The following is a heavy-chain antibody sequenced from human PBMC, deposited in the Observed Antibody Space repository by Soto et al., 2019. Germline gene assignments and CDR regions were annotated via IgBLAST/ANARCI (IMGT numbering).Heavy chain of an antibody. Sequence: QVQLVQSGAEVKKPGSSVKVSCKASGGTFSSYAISWVRQAPGQGLEWMGGIIPIFGTANDAQKFQGRVTITAEESTGTAYMELSSLRSEDTAVYYCARGDSSGYYYVDYYYGMDVWGQGTTVTVSS. CDR2: IIPIFGTA. CDR1: GGTFSSYA. J-gene: IGHJ6*02. V-gene: IGHV1-69*01. CDR3: ARGDSSGYYYVDYYYGMDV. D-gene: IGHD3-22*01.